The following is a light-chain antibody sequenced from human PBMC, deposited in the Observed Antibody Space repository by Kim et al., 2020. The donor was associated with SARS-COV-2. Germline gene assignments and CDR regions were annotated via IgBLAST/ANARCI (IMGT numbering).Light chain of an antibody. CDR1: QGINNY. J-gene: IGKJ1*01. V-gene: IGKV1-27*01. CDR2: AVS. CDR3: QEYGTAPQT. Sequence: ASLGDRVSITCRASQGINNYLAWYQKKPGQVPKLLIYAVSVLQSGVPSRFSCSGSGTDFALTSSSLQPEDVATYFCQEYGTAPQTFGQGTKVDIK.